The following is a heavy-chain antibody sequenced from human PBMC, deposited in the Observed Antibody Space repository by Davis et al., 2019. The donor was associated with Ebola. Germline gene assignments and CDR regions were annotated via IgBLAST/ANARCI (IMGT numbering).Heavy chain of an antibody. Sequence: GESLKISCAASGFTFSSYAMSWVRQAPGKGLEWVSAIGGSGGSTYYADSVRGRFTISRDNSKNTLYLQMHSLRAEDTALYYCAKDRAFGGVIASYYYYGMDVWGKGTTVTVSS. CDR2: IGGSGGST. CDR1: GFTFSSYA. D-gene: IGHD3-16*02. CDR3: AKDRAFGGVIASYYYYGMDV. J-gene: IGHJ6*04. V-gene: IGHV3-23*01.